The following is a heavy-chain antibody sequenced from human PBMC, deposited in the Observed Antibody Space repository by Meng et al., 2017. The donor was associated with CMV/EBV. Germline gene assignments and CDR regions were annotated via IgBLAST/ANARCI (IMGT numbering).Heavy chain of an antibody. V-gene: IGHV2-26*01. CDR1: GFSLSNARMG. CDR2: IFSNDEK. J-gene: IGHJ6*02. CDR3: ARIKTIFGVVITENYYYYGMDV. Sequence: SGPTLVTPTETLTLTCTVSGFSLSNARMGVSWIRQPPGKALEWLAHIFSNDEKSYSTSLKSKLTISKDTSKSQVVLTMTNMDPVDTATYYCARIKTIFGVVITENYYYYGMDVWGQGTTVTVSS. D-gene: IGHD3-3*01.